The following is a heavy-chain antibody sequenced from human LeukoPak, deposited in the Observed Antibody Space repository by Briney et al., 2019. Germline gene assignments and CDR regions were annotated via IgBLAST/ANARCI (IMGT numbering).Heavy chain of an antibody. CDR3: ARDPGGPRALFNY. V-gene: IGHV4-59*01. CDR2: IYYSGST. D-gene: IGHD3-10*01. Sequence: SETLSLTCTVSGGSISSYYWSWIRQPPGKALEWIGYIYYSGSTNYNPSLKSRVTISVDTSKNQFSLKLSSVTAADTAVYYCARDPGGPRALFNYWGQGTLVTVSS. J-gene: IGHJ4*02. CDR1: GGSISSYY.